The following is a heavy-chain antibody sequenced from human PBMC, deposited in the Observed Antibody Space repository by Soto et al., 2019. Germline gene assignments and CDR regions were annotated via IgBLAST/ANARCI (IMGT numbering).Heavy chain of an antibody. J-gene: IGHJ4*02. V-gene: IGHV3-48*01. CDR3: AILSGYSSSPFDY. D-gene: IGHD6-13*01. CDR1: GFTFVSYS. Sequence: LGGSLRLSCAASGFTFVSYSMNWVLQAPGKGLEWVSYISSSSSTIYYADSVKGRFTISRDNAKNSLYLQMNSLRAEDTAVYYCAILSGYSSSPFDYWGQGTLVTVSS. CDR2: ISSSSSTI.